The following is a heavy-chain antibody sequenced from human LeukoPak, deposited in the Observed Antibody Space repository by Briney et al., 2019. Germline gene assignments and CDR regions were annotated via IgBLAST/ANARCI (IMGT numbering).Heavy chain of an antibody. CDR2: ISNSGGTT. V-gene: IGHV3-23*01. Sequence: GGSLRLSCAASGFPFSSYGMTWVRQAPGKGLEWVSAISNSGGTTYYADSVKGRFTISRDNSKNTLYLQMNSLRAEDTAVYYCAKILDHYDFPNNWFDPWGQGTLVTVSS. D-gene: IGHD3-3*01. CDR1: GFPFSSYG. CDR3: AKILDHYDFPNNWFDP. J-gene: IGHJ5*02.